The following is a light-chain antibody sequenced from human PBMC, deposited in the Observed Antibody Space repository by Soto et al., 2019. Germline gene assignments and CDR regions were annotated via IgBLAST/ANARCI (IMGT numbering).Light chain of an antibody. CDR3: QQSYSAPHT. J-gene: IGKJ4*01. CDR1: QSISSY. V-gene: IGKV1-39*01. CDR2: AAS. Sequence: DFQMTQSPSTLSASVGDRVTITCRASQSISSYLNWYQQKPGKAPKLLIYAASSLQSGVPSRFSGSASGTDFTLTISTLQPEDFASYYCQQSYSAPHTFGGGTKVDIK.